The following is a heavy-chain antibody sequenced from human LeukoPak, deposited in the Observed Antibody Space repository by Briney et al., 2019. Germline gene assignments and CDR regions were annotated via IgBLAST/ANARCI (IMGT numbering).Heavy chain of an antibody. CDR3: AGGYDSSGYFWASLDY. CDR1: GFTFSSYS. CDR2: ISSSSSYI. D-gene: IGHD3-22*01. J-gene: IGHJ4*02. V-gene: IGHV3-21*01. Sequence: GGSLRLSCAASGFTFSSYSMNWVRQAPGKGLEWVSSISSSSSYIYYADSVKGRFTISRDNAKNSLYLQMNSLRAEDTAVYYCAGGYDSSGYFWASLDYWGQGTLVTVSS.